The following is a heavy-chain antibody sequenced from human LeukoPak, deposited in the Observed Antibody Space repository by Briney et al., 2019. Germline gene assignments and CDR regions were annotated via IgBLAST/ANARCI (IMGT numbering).Heavy chain of an antibody. Sequence: GGSLRLSCAASGFTFSSYSMNWVRQAPGKGLEWVSSISSSSSYIYYADSVKGRFTISRDNSKNTLYLQMNSLRAEDTAVFYCARDLCTELLQECYFDYWGQGTLVTVSS. CDR2: ISSSSSYI. CDR1: GFTFSSYS. D-gene: IGHD1-26*01. J-gene: IGHJ4*02. CDR3: ARDLCTELLQECYFDY. V-gene: IGHV3-21*01.